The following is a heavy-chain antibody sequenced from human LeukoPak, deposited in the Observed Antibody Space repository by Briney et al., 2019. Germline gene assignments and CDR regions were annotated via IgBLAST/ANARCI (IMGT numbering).Heavy chain of an antibody. Sequence: PGGSLRLSCAASGFTFSSYAMSWVRQAPGKGLEWVSAISGSGGSTYYADSVKGRFTISRDNSKNTLYLQMSSLRAEDTAVYYCAKDYCSSTSCHYYYYGMDVWGKGTTVTVSS. D-gene: IGHD2-2*01. J-gene: IGHJ6*04. CDR2: ISGSGGST. CDR3: AKDYCSSTSCHYYYYGMDV. CDR1: GFTFSSYA. V-gene: IGHV3-23*01.